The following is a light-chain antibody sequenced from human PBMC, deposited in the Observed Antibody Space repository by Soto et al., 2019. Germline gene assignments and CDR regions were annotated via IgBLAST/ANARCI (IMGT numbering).Light chain of an antibody. Sequence: QSVLTQPRSVSGSPGQSVTISRTGTSSDVGGYNYVSWYQQHPGKAPKLMIYDVSKRPSGVPDRFSGSKSGNMASLTISGLQAEDEADYYCCSYAGSYTYVFGTGTKVTVL. J-gene: IGLJ1*01. CDR2: DVS. V-gene: IGLV2-11*01. CDR3: CSYAGSYTYV. CDR1: SSDVGGYNY.